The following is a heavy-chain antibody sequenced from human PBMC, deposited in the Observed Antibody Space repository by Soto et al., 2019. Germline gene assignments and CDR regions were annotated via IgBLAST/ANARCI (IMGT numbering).Heavy chain of an antibody. CDR1: GFTFSTYA. D-gene: IGHD3-10*01. CDR2: ITSGGGST. Sequence: GGSLRLSCAASGFTFSTYAMSWVRQAPGKGLEWVSSITSGGGSTYYADSVRGRFSISRDNSKNTLYLQMNSLRAEDTAVYYCAKDRPNYFGSGAYYKAGGDYWGQGTLVTVSS. CDR3: AKDRPNYFGSGAYYKAGGDY. V-gene: IGHV3-23*01. J-gene: IGHJ4*02.